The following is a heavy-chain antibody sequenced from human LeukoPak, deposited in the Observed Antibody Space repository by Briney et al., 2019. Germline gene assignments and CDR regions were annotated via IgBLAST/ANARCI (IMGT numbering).Heavy chain of an antibody. CDR2: IRQDGSDK. D-gene: IGHD2-2*01. V-gene: IGHV3-7*03. CDR3: ARVLSRYCSSAGCYDGVFDY. J-gene: IGHJ4*02. CDR1: GFTFSDYW. Sequence: GGSLRLSCAASGFTFSDYWMSWVRQAPEKGLERVANIRQDGSDKYYVDSVKGRLTISRDNAKNSLYLQMNSLRAEDTAVYYCARVLSRYCSSAGCYDGVFDYWGQGTLVTVSS.